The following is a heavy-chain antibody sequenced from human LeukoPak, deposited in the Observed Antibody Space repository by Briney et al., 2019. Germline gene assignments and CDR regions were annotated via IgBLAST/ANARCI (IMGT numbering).Heavy chain of an antibody. J-gene: IGHJ5*02. D-gene: IGHD3-22*01. V-gene: IGHV5-10-1*01. CDR1: AYSLTNYW. CDR2: IDPGDSQT. CDR3: ARHSSVLNLFDP. Sequence: GESLKISCKGSAYSLTNYWISWVRQMPGKGLGWMGRIDPGDSQTNYSPSFQGHVTISADKSISTAYLQWSSLKASDTAMYYCARHSSVLNLFDPWGQGTLVTVSS.